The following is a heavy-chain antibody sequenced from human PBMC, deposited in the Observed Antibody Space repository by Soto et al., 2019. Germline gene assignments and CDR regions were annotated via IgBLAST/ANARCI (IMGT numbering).Heavy chain of an antibody. CDR3: ARDRLYYYYSSGYSFDY. D-gene: IGHD3-22*01. J-gene: IGHJ4*02. V-gene: IGHV3-30-3*01. Sequence: QVQLVESGGGVVQPGRSLRLYCAASGFTFSSYAMHWVRQAPGKGLEWVAVISYDGSNKYYADSVKGRFTISRDNSKNTLYLQMNSLRAEDTAVYYCARDRLYYYYSSGYSFDYWGQGTLVTVSS. CDR1: GFTFSSYA. CDR2: ISYDGSNK.